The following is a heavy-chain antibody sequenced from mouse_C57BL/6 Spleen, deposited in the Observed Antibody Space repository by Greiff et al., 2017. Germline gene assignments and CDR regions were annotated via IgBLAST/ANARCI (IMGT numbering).Heavy chain of an antibody. CDR1: GFSLTSYG. D-gene: IGHD2-5*01. Sequence: VQLQQSGPGLVQPSQSLSITCTVSGFSLTSYGVHWVRQSPGKGLEWLGVIWSGGSTDYNAAFISRLSISKDNSKSQVFFKMNSLQADDTAIYYCATYYSNYGYFEVWGTGTTVTVSS. CDR3: ATYYSNYGYFEV. CDR2: IWSGGST. V-gene: IGHV2-2*01. J-gene: IGHJ1*03.